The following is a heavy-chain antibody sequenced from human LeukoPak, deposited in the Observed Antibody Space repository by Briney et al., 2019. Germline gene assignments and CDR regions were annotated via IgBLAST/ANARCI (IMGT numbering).Heavy chain of an antibody. Sequence: SETLSLTCTVSGDSIRSYYWSWIRQPPGKGLEWIGYIYYSETANYNPSLKSRVTMSLDASKNQFSLELNSVTPADTAVYYCARGGNYWPQWWFDPWGRGTLSASPQ. CDR2: IYYSETA. CDR3: ARGGNYWPQWWFDP. D-gene: IGHD1-26*01. V-gene: IGHV4-59*01. CDR1: GDSIRSYY. J-gene: IGHJ5*02.